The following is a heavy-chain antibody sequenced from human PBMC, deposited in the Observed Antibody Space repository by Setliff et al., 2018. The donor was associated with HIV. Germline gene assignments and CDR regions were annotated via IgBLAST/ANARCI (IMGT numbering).Heavy chain of an antibody. CDR2: INPNDGAT. CDR1: GYTFTSYF. V-gene: IGHV1-46*01. D-gene: IGHD6-19*01. J-gene: IGHJ4*02. CDR3: AREYHIEATYTRLANYFDS. Sequence: ASVKVSCKASGYTFTSYFLHWVRQAPGQGLEWMGIINPNDGATTYAQNFEGRVTMTGDTSTNTVYMELRSLTSEDTAVFYCAREYHIEATYTRLANYFDSWGQGTLVTVSS.